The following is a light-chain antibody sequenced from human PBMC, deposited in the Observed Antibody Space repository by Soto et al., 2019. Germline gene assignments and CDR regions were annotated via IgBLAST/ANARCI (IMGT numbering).Light chain of an antibody. J-gene: IGKJ4*01. Sequence: DIQMTQSPSSLSASVGDRVTITCQASQDISNYLNWYQQKPGKAPKLLIYVASNLETGVPSRFSGSGSGTDFTFTISSLQPEDIATYYCQQYDNLPGFGGGTKVEIK. V-gene: IGKV1-33*01. CDR2: VAS. CDR1: QDISNY. CDR3: QQYDNLPG.